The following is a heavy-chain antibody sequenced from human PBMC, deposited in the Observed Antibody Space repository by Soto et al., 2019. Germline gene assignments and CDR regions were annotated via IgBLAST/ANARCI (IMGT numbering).Heavy chain of an antibody. J-gene: IGHJ4*02. CDR3: AKDSYSSRTGRRPPIGY. D-gene: IGHD6-13*01. V-gene: IGHV3-21*01. CDR2: ISSSSSYI. Sequence: NRVLQTQGNGLEWVSSISSSSSYIYYADSVKGRFTISRDNAKNSLYLQMNSLRAEDTAVYYCAKDSYSSRTGRRPPIGYCGQRILVSVSS.